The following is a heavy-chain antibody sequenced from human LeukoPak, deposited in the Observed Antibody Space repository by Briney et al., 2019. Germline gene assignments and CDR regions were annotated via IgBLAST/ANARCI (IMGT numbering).Heavy chain of an antibody. D-gene: IGHD1-26*01. J-gene: IGHJ4*02. CDR2: IYSGGST. CDR1: GFTFSSYE. V-gene: IGHV3-66*02. Sequence: GGSLRLSCAASGFTFSSYEMNWVRQAPGKGLEWVSIIYSGGSTYYADSVKGRFTISRDNSKNTLYLQMNSLRVEDTGVYYCARDEWELLRAYWGQGTLVTVSS. CDR3: ARDEWELLRAY.